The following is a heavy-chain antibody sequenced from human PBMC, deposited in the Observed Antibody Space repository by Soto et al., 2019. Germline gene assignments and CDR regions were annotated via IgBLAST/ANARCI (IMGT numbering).Heavy chain of an antibody. J-gene: IGHJ3*01. V-gene: IGHV1-46*03. Sequence: ASVKVSCKASGFTFTSYYMHWVRQAPGHGLERMGLINPSGGRTNYAQKFQGRVTMTTDTSTSTVYMNLSSLRSEDTAVYYCVTGTGTTTWGQGTMVTVSS. CDR2: INPSGGRT. D-gene: IGHD1-1*01. CDR1: GFTFTSYY. CDR3: VTGTGTTT.